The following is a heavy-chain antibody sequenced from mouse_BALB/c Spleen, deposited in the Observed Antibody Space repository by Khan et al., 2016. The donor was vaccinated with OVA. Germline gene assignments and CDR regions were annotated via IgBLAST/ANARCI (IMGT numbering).Heavy chain of an antibody. V-gene: IGHV3-2*02. Sequence: EVQLQESGPGLVKPSQSLSLTCTVTGYSITSNYAWSWIRQFPGNKLEWMAYISYSGITNYNPSLKSRISVTRDTSENQFFLQLNYVTTEDTAIYYCARQNYYGYALDFWGQGTSVTVSS. CDR3: ARQNYYGYALDF. J-gene: IGHJ4*01. CDR2: ISYSGIT. D-gene: IGHD1-1*01. CDR1: GYSITSNYA.